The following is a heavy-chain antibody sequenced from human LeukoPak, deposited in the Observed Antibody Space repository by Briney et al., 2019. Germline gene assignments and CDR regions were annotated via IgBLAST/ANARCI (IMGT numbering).Heavy chain of an antibody. V-gene: IGHV3-21*01. CDR3: ARVTDYGDYFDY. Sequence: GGSLRLSCAASGFYFANYAMSWVRQAPGKGLEWVSSISSSSSYIYYADSVKGRFTVSRDNAKNSLYLQMNSLRAEDTAVYYCARVTDYGDYFDYWGQGTLVTVSS. CDR2: ISSSSSYI. CDR1: GFYFANYA. J-gene: IGHJ4*02. D-gene: IGHD4-17*01.